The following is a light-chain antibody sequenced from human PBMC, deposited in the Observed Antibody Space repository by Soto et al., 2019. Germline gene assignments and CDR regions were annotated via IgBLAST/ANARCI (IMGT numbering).Light chain of an antibody. CDR2: GAS. V-gene: IGKV3-20*01. J-gene: IGKJ2*01. CDR1: QSVSSSH. Sequence: VLTQSPASLSLSPGERAALSCRASQSVSSSHLVWYQQKPGQAPRLLIYGASTRATVIPDRFSGSGSGTDFTLTISRLEPEDFALYYCHQYGTSYTFGQGTKLEI. CDR3: HQYGTSYT.